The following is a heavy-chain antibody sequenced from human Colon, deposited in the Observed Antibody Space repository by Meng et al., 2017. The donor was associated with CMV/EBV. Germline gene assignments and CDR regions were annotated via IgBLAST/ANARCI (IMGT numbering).Heavy chain of an antibody. V-gene: IGHV3-7*01. CDR1: GFTFSSYE. J-gene: IGHJ6*02. D-gene: IGHD6-19*01. Sequence: GESLKISCAASGFTFSSYEMNWVRQAPGKGLEWVANIKQDGSEKYYVDSVKGRFTISRDNAKNSLYLQMNSLRAEDPAVYYCAGDLCGSGWCFYYYYGMDVWGQGTTVTVSS. CDR2: IKQDGSEK. CDR3: AGDLCGSGWCFYYYYGMDV.